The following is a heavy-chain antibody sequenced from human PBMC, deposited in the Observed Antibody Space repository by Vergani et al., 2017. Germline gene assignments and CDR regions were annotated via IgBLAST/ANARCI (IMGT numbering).Heavy chain of an antibody. V-gene: IGHV3-33*01. J-gene: IGHJ1*01. Sequence: QGQLVESGGGIVQPGRSLTLSCVASRSTFKTYGMHWVRQAPGKGLEWVGLIYYDGSNAYYADSVKGRFTISRDNSKNTLYLQMSSLRAEDTAVYYCARDLIENDTYGRSGYWGPGTLVTVSS. CDR3: ARDLIENDTYGRSGY. CDR1: RSTFKTYG. CDR2: IYYDGSNA. D-gene: IGHD6-25*01.